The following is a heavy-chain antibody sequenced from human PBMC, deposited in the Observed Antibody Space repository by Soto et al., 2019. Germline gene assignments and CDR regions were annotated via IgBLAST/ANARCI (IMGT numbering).Heavy chain of an antibody. CDR1: GGSFSGYY. J-gene: IGHJ3*02. Sequence: PSETLSLTCAVYGGSFSGYYWSWIRQPPGKGLEWIGEINHSGSTNYNPSLKSRVTISVDTSKNQFSLKLSSVTAADTAVYYCARGDVCSGGSCPAAFDIWGQGTMVT. V-gene: IGHV4-34*01. CDR3: ARGDVCSGGSCPAAFDI. D-gene: IGHD2-15*01. CDR2: INHSGST.